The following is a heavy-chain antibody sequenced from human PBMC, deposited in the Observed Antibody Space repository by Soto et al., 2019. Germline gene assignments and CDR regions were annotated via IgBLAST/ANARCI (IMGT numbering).Heavy chain of an antibody. Sequence: QVHLVQSGAELRKPGASVKVSCKASGYTFTTYGIIWVRQAPGQHLEWLGRISARNGDTKYPQGFQGRVTLTTDTSTSTAYMEMMPITSDDTAVYFWASVQVLPKPAADFCGQGTLGTVSS. J-gene: IGHJ4*02. V-gene: IGHV1-18*04. CDR2: ISARNGDT. CDR3: ASVQVLPKPAADF. CDR1: GYTFTTYG. D-gene: IGHD3-10*01.